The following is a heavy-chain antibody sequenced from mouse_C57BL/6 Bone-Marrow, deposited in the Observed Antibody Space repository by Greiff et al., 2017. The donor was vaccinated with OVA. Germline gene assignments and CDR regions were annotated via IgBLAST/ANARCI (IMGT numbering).Heavy chain of an antibody. V-gene: IGHV6-6*01. J-gene: IGHJ2*01. CDR3: TGLITTVG. Sequence: EVKLVESGGGLVQPGVSMKLSCAASGFTFSDAWMDWVSQSPEKGLEWVAEIRNKANNHATYYAESVKGRFTISRDDSKSSVYLQMNSLRAEDTGIYYCTGLITTVGWGQGTTLTVSS. CDR1: GFTFSDAW. D-gene: IGHD1-1*01. CDR2: IRNKANNHAT.